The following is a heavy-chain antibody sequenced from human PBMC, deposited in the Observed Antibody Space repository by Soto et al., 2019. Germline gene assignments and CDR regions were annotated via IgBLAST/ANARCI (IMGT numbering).Heavy chain of an antibody. Sequence: ESGGGVVPPGRSLGLSCAASGFTFNTYGMHWVRQAPGKGLEWVAAISYDGINKYYVDSVKGRFTISRDNSKNTLYVQMNSLRAEDTALYYCARSPQPTRGIHWYFDLWGRGILVTVSS. CDR3: ARSPQPTRGIHWYFDL. J-gene: IGHJ2*01. V-gene: IGHV3-30*03. CDR2: ISYDGINK. CDR1: GFTFNTYG. D-gene: IGHD1-26*01.